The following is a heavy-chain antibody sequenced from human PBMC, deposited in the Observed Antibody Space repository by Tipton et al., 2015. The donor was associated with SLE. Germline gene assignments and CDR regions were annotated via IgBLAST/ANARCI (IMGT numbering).Heavy chain of an antibody. D-gene: IGHD3-10*01. CDR3: ARDRGGYAFDY. J-gene: IGHJ4*02. Sequence: TLSLTCTVSGGSMSSYYWGWIRQPPGKGLEWIGSIYYSGSTYYNPSLKSRVSISVDTSNNQFSLKLSSVTAADTAVYYCARDRGGYAFDYWGQGTLVTVSS. CDR1: GGSMSSYY. CDR2: IYYSGST. V-gene: IGHV4-39*07.